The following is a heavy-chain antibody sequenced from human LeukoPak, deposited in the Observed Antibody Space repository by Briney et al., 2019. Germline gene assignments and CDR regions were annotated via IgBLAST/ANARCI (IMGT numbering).Heavy chain of an antibody. D-gene: IGHD4-17*01. CDR1: GFTFSSYS. CDR3: AKDLAYGDYVLWY. CDR2: ISSSSSTI. Sequence: GGSLRLSCAASGFTFSSYSMNWVRQAPGKGLEWVSYISSSSSTIYYADSVKGRFTISRDNSKNTLYLQMNSLRAEDTAVYYCAKDLAYGDYVLWYWGQGTLVTVSS. V-gene: IGHV3-48*01. J-gene: IGHJ4*02.